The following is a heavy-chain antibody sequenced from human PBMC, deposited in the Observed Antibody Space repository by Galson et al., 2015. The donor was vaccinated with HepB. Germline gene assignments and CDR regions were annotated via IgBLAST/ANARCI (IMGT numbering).Heavy chain of an antibody. CDR1: GGTFSSYA. CDR2: IIPIFGTA. D-gene: IGHD4-23*01. V-gene: IGHV1-69*13. J-gene: IGHJ4*02. CDR3: ARAVDYGGNLDY. Sequence: SVKVSCKASGGTFSSYAISWVRQAPGQGLEWMGGIIPIFGTANYAQKFQGRVTITADESTSTAYMELSSLRSEDTAVYYCARAVDYGGNLDYWGQGTLVTVSS.